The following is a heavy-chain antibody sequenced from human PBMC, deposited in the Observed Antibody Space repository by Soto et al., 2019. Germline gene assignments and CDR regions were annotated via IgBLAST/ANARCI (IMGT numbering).Heavy chain of an antibody. Sequence: QVQLQESGPRLVKPSETVSLTCTVSGGSVSSDTHYWSWIRLPPGKRLEWIGFIYSSGSTNYNPSLKSRVTMSVDTSKNHFSLKLRSVIVADTAVYHCARFVRSCSGTTCYTRADVWGQGTTVSVSS. V-gene: IGHV4-61*01. D-gene: IGHD2-2*02. CDR1: GGSVSSDTHY. J-gene: IGHJ6*02. CDR3: ARFVRSCSGTTCYTRADV. CDR2: IYSSGST.